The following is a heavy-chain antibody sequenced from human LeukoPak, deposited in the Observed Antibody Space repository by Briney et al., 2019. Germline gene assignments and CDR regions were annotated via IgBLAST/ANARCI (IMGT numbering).Heavy chain of an antibody. V-gene: IGHV3-66*02. Sequence: PGGSLRLSRAASGFTDSSNYMSWVRQAPGKGEEWVSVIHNDGSTYYADSVKGRFTIPRDNSKNTLYLEMNRLRAEDTAVYYCARATTPLYCINDVCPGAAFDIWGQGTMVTVSS. J-gene: IGHJ3*02. D-gene: IGHD2-8*01. CDR3: ARATTPLYCINDVCPGAAFDI. CDR1: GFTDSSNY. CDR2: IHNDGST.